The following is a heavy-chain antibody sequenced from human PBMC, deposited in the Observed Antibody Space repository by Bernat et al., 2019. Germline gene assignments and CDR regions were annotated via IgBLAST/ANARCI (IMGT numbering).Heavy chain of an antibody. D-gene: IGHD3-10*01. CDR1: EFIVSSSY. V-gene: IGHV3-66*01. Sequence: EVQVVESGGGLVQPGGSLRLSCAASEFIVSSSYMSWVRQGPGTGLEWVSVIYRDGSTYYADSVRGRFTISRDNSKNTVYLQMNNLRAEDAAVYYYARATVGFGGVYYYYYGMDVWGQGTTVTVSS. CDR2: IYRDGST. CDR3: ARATVGFGGVYYYYYGMDV. J-gene: IGHJ6*02.